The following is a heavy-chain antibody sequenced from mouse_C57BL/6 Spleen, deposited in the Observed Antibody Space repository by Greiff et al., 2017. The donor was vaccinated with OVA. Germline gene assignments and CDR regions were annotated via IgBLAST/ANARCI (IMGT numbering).Heavy chain of an antibody. CDR1: GYTFTDYY. V-gene: IGHV1-19*01. CDR3: ACYYYGSSFYWYFDV. D-gene: IGHD1-1*01. Sequence: VQLKQSGPVLVKPGASVKMSCKASGYTFTDYYMNWVKQSHGKSLEWIGVINPYNGGTSYNQKFKGKATLTVDKSSSTAYMELNSLTSEDSADYYCACYYYGSSFYWYFDVWGTGTTVTVSS. J-gene: IGHJ1*03. CDR2: INPYNGGT.